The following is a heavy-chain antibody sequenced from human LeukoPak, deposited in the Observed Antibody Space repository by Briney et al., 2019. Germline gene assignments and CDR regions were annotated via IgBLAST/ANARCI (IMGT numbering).Heavy chain of an antibody. Sequence: GGPLRLSCAASGFTFSSYGMHWVRQAPGKGLEWVAVIWYDGSNKYYADSVKGRFTISRDNAKNSLDLQMNSLRAEDTAVYYCARIVGAYSGYEFIFDYWGQGTLVTVSS. CDR3: ARIVGAYSGYEFIFDY. J-gene: IGHJ4*02. CDR1: GFTFSSYG. CDR2: IWYDGSNK. D-gene: IGHD5-12*01. V-gene: IGHV3-33*01.